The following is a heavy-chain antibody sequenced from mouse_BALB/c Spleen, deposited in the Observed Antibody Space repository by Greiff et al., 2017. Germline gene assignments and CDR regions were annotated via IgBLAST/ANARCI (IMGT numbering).Heavy chain of an antibody. CDR1: GYTFTSYW. CDR2: INPSNGRT. V-gene: IGHV1S81*02. Sequence: QVQLQQPGAELVKPGASVKLSCKASGYTFTSYWMHWVKQRPGQGLEWIGEINPSNGRTNYNEKFKSKATLTVDKSSSTAYMQLSSLTSEDSAVYYCARVRTMPTPLYAMDYWGQGTSVTVSS. J-gene: IGHJ4*01. D-gene: IGHD2-2*01. CDR3: ARVRTMPTPLYAMDY.